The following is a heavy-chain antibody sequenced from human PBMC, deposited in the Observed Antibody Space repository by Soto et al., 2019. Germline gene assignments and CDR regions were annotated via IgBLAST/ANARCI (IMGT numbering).Heavy chain of an antibody. CDR3: AIGIKDGDYSSLFDP. D-gene: IGHD4-17*01. J-gene: IGHJ5*02. V-gene: IGHV1-46*01. CDR2: INPSGGST. CDR1: GYTFTSYY. Sequence: ASVKVSCKASGYTFTSYYMHWVRQAPGQGLEWMGIINPSGGSTSYAQKFQGRVTMTRDTSTSTVYMELSSLRSEDTAVYYCAIGIKDGDYSSLFDPWTPGTLVTVSS.